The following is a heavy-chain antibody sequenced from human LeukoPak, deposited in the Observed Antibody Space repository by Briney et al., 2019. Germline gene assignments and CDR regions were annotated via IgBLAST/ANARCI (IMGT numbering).Heavy chain of an antibody. Sequence: ASVKVSCKASGYTFTGYYMHWVRQAPGQGVEWMGRINPNSGGTNYAQKFQGRVTMTRDTSISTAYMELSRLRSDDTAVYYCAADGITIFGVVYGGFDYWGQGTLVTVSS. V-gene: IGHV1-2*06. D-gene: IGHD3-3*01. CDR3: AADGITIFGVVYGGFDY. J-gene: IGHJ4*02. CDR1: GYTFTGYY. CDR2: INPNSGGT.